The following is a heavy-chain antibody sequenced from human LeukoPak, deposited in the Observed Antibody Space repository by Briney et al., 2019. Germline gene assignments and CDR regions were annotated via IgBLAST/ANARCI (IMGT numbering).Heavy chain of an antibody. CDR2: INPSGGST. V-gene: IGHV1-46*01. J-gene: IGHJ6*02. D-gene: IGHD2-2*01. CDR1: GYTFTSYY. CDR3: ARELVVVPAAGPYGMDV. Sequence: GASVKVSCKASGYTFTSYYMHWVRQAPGQGLEWMGIINPSGGSTSYAQKFQGRVTMTRDTSTSTVYMELSSLRSGDTAVYYCARELVVVPAAGPYGMDVWGQGTTVTVSS.